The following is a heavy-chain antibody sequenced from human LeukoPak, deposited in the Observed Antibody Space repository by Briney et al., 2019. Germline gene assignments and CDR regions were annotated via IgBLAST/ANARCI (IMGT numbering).Heavy chain of an antibody. J-gene: IGHJ1*01. CDR1: GYSFTSYW. V-gene: IGHV5-51*01. CDR2: IYPGDSDT. CDR3: ARWIASGGSDRGYFQH. D-gene: IGHD2-15*01. Sequence: GESLKISCKGSGYSFTSYWIGWVRQMPGKGLEWMGIIYPGDSDTRYSPSFQGQVTISADKSISTAYLQWSSLKASDTAMYYCARWIASGGSDRGYFQHWGQGTLVTVSS.